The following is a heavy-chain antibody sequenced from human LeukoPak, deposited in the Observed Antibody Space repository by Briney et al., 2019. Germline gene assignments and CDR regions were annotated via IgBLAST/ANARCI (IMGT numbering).Heavy chain of an antibody. J-gene: IGHJ6*02. CDR1: GFTFSDYY. Sequence: EPGGSLRLSCAASGFTFSDYYMSWIRQAPGKGLEWVSYISSSGSTIYYADSVKGRFTISRDNAKNSLCLQMNSLRAEDTAVYYCARSGLAYCGGDCYEDYYGMDVWGQGTTVTVSS. D-gene: IGHD2-21*02. CDR2: ISSSGSTI. CDR3: ARSGLAYCGGDCYEDYYGMDV. V-gene: IGHV3-11*01.